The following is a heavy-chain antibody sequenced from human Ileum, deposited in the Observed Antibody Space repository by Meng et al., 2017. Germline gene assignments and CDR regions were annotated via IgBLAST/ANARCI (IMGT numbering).Heavy chain of an antibody. D-gene: IGHD6-19*01. V-gene: IGHV3-33*01. CDR1: GVTFSSNA. CDR2: IWYDGSKT. J-gene: IGHJ4*02. CDR3: ARYRSGSSDY. Sequence: GGSGEGWFRPGRALGLPFAASGVTFSSNALHWARQAPGKGLEWLTVIWYDGSKTYYADSVKGRFTVSRDNSKNTLYLQMNSLRADDTAVYYCARYRSGSSDYWGPGTLVTVSS.